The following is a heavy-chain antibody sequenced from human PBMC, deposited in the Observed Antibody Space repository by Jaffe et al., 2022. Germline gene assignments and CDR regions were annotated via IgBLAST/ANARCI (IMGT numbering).Heavy chain of an antibody. Sequence: EVQLLESGGGLVQPGGSLRLSCAASGFTFSSYAMSWVRQAPGKGLEWVSAISGSGGSTYYADSVKGRFTISRDNSKNTLYLQMNSLRAEDTAVYYCAKEDHDYIWGSYPSRGAFDIWGQGTMVTVSS. CDR3: AKEDHDYIWGSYPSRGAFDI. D-gene: IGHD3-16*01. V-gene: IGHV3-23*01. CDR1: GFTFSSYA. CDR2: ISGSGGST. J-gene: IGHJ3*02.